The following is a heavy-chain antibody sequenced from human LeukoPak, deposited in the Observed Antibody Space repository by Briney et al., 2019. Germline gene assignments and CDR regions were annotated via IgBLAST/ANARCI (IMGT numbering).Heavy chain of an antibody. V-gene: IGHV3-64*01. J-gene: IGHJ4*02. CDR2: ISSNGGST. D-gene: IGHD5-24*01. CDR1: GFTFSSYA. CDR3: ARSRDGYNSFDY. Sequence: PGGSLRLSCAASGFTFSSYAMHWVRQAPGKGLEYVSAISSNGGSTYYANSVKGRFTISRDNSKNTLYLQMGSLRAEDMAVYYCARSRDGYNSFDYWAREPWSPSPQ.